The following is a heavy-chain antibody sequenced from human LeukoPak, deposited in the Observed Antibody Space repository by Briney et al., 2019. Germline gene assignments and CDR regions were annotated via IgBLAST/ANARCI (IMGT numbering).Heavy chain of an antibody. D-gene: IGHD4-23*01. CDR3: TRNHNDYGGHFDY. Sequence: PGGSLRLSCTASGFTFGDYAMSWFRQAPGKGLEWVGFIRSKAYGGITEYAASVKGRFTISRDDSKSIAYLEMNSLKTEDTAVYYCTRNHNDYGGHFDYWGQGTLVTVSS. J-gene: IGHJ4*02. CDR2: IRSKAYGGIT. CDR1: GFTFGDYA. V-gene: IGHV3-49*03.